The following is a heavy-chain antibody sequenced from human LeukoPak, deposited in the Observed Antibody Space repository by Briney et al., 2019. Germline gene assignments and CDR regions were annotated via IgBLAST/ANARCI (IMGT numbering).Heavy chain of an antibody. Sequence: GGSLRLSCAASGFTFSSYDIHWVRQATGKGLEWVSGIGTAGEIYYPGSVKGRFTISRENARNSLYLQMNSLRAEDTAVYYCARDTAGYCSGGSCYGVYFDYWGQGTLVTVSS. D-gene: IGHD2-15*01. CDR1: GFTFSSYD. CDR2: IGTAGEI. J-gene: IGHJ4*02. CDR3: ARDTAGYCSGGSCYGVYFDY. V-gene: IGHV3-13*01.